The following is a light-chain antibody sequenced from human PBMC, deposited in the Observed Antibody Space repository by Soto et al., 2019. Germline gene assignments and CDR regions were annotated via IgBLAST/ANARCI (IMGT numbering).Light chain of an antibody. J-gene: IGKJ3*01. V-gene: IGKV1-27*01. Sequence: DIQMTQSPTSLSASVGDRVTITCRASQDIRNFVAWYQQKPGKAPKLLIYAASTLQSGVQSWFSGSGSGTYFTLTINSLQPEDVATYSCQKYSSVPVFGPGTKVEIK. CDR1: QDIRNF. CDR3: QKYSSVPV. CDR2: AAS.